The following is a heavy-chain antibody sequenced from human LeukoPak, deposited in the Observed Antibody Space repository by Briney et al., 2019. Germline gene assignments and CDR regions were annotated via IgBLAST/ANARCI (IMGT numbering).Heavy chain of an antibody. V-gene: IGHV3-11*01. J-gene: IGHJ3*02. CDR3: ASTPTAYRAFDI. D-gene: IGHD2-21*01. Sequence: GGSLRLSCVVSGFTFSDYWMTWVRQAPGKGLEWVSYISSSGSTIYYADSVKGRFTISRDNAKNSLYLQMNSLRAEDTAVCYCASTPTAYRAFDIWGQGTMVTVSS. CDR2: ISSSGSTI. CDR1: GFTFSDYW.